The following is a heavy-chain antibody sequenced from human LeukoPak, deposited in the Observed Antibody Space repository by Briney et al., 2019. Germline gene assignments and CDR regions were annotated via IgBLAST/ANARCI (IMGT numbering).Heavy chain of an antibody. Sequence: ASVKVSCKASGYTFTGYYMHWVRHAPGPGLEWMGWINPNSGGTNYAQKFQGRVTMTRDTSISTAYIELSRLRSDDTAVYYCASDYGGNSGGDSWFDPWGQGTLVTVSS. D-gene: IGHD4-23*01. CDR3: ASDYGGNSGGDSWFDP. J-gene: IGHJ5*02. CDR2: INPNSGGT. CDR1: GYTFTGYY. V-gene: IGHV1-2*02.